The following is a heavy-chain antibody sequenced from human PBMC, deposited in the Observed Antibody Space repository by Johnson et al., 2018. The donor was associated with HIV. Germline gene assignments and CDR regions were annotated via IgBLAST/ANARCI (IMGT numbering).Heavy chain of an antibody. J-gene: IGHJ3*02. CDR1: GFTFDDHA. Sequence: VLLVESGGGLVQPGRSRRLSCAASGFTFDDHAMHWVRQAPGKGLEWVSGISWNSASIGSADSVKGRFTISRDNAKNTLYLQMNSLRAEDTALYYCAKGGLVGATAFDIWGQGTMVTVSS. V-gene: IGHV3-9*01. CDR3: AKGGLVGATAFDI. D-gene: IGHD1-26*01. CDR2: ISWNSASI.